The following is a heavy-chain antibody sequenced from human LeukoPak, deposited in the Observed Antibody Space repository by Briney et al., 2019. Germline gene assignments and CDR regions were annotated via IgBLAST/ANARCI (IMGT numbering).Heavy chain of an antibody. J-gene: IGHJ4*02. Sequence: GGSLSLSCAASGCSFSNYWMSWVRQAPGKGLEWAANIKENGSKKYYVDSVKGRFTISRDNAKNSLYLQMNSLRAEDTAVYYCARDSIPGTTNDYWGQGTLVTVSS. CDR3: ARDSIPGTTNDY. CDR2: IKENGSKK. V-gene: IGHV3-7*01. D-gene: IGHD1-7*01. CDR1: GCSFSNYW.